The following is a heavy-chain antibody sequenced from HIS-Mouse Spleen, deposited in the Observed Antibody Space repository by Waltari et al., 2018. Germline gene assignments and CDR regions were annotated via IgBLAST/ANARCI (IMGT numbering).Heavy chain of an antibody. D-gene: IGHD6-13*01. V-gene: IGHV4-39*07. CDR2: MYYSETP. CDR1: GGSISSSSYY. J-gene: IGHJ2*01. Sequence: QLQLQESGPGLVKPSETLSLTCTVSGGSISSSSYYWGWIRQPPGKGLGWNGSMYYSETPYYTPSLKSRDTISVDTSKTQFALRLSSGTAADTAVYYCAREIPYSSSWYDWYFDLWGRGTLVTVSS. CDR3: AREIPYSSSWYDWYFDL.